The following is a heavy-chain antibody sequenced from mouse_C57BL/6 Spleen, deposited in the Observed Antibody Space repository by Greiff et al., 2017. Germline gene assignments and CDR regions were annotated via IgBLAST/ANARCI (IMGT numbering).Heavy chain of an antibody. D-gene: IGHD2-1*01. Sequence: ESGPGLVKPSQSLSLTCSVTGYSITSGYYWNWIRQFPGNKLEWMGYISYDGSNNYNPSLKNRISITRDTSKNQFFLKLNSVTTEDTATYYCARESELRFAYWGQGTLVTVSA. CDR2: ISYDGSN. J-gene: IGHJ3*01. V-gene: IGHV3-6*01. CDR3: ARESELRFAY. CDR1: GYSITSGYY.